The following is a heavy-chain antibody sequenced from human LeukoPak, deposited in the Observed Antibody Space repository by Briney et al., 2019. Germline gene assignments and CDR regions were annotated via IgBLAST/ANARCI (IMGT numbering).Heavy chain of an antibody. CDR1: GYTVSKNY. CDR3: VRKNQDFNAAFDI. D-gene: IGHD1-14*01. J-gene: IGHJ3*02. Sequence: GGSLRLSCAASGYTVSKNYMSWVREAPGKGLEWVSITYSDGNTNYAVSVKGRFTISRDTYQNTLSLQMNSLRAEGTAVYYCVRKNQDFNAAFDIWGQGTVVTVSS. V-gene: IGHV3-53*01. CDR2: TYSDGNT.